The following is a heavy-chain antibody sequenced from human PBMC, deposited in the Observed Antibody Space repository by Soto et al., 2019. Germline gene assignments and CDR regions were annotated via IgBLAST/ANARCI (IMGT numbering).Heavy chain of an antibody. V-gene: IGHV3-33*01. J-gene: IGHJ6*02. Sequence: VGSLRLSCAASGFTFSSYGMHWVRQAPGKGLEWVAVIWYDGSNKYYADSVKGRFTISRDNSKNTLYLQMNSLRAEDTAVYYCARDQTTRLSWYGMDVWGQGTTVTVSS. CDR1: GFTFSSYG. D-gene: IGHD4-17*01. CDR2: IWYDGSNK. CDR3: ARDQTTRLSWYGMDV.